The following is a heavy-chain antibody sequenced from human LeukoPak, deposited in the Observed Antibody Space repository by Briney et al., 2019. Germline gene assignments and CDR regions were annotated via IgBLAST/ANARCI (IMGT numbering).Heavy chain of an antibody. V-gene: IGHV3-30*02. J-gene: IGHJ4*02. D-gene: IGHD3-22*01. CDR3: AKVGYYDGSGWLDY. CDR2: IRYDGSNK. CDR1: GFTFSSYG. Sequence: GGSLRLSCAASGFTFSSYGMHWVRQAPGKGLEWVAFIRYDGSNKYYADSVKGRFTISRDNSKNTLYLQMNSLRAEDTAVYYCAKVGYYDGSGWLDYWGQGTLVTVSS.